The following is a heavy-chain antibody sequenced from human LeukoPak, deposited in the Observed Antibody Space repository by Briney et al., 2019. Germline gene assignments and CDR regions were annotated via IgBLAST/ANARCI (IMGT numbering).Heavy chain of an antibody. CDR3: ARADYYDSSGYYFSRAFDI. J-gene: IGHJ3*02. CDR1: GFTFSTYS. D-gene: IGHD3-22*01. CDR2: ISSSSTI. V-gene: IGHV3-48*01. Sequence: GGSLRLSCAASGFTFSTYSMNWVRQAPGKGLEWVSYISSSSTIYYADSVKGRFTISRDNAKNSLYLQMNSLRAEDTAVYYCARADYYDSSGYYFSRAFDIWGQGTMVTVSS.